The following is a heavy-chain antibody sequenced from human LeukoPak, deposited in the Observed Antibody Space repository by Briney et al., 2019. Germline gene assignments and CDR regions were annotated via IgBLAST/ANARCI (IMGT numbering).Heavy chain of an antibody. D-gene: IGHD5-12*01. V-gene: IGHV3-23*01. CDR3: AKELRSHTGWPFDY. CDR2: ISGSGGRT. Sequence: RGSLRLSCAASGFTFSNYAMSWVRQAPGRGLEWVSAISGSGGRTYYVDSVKGRFTISRDNSRNTLYLQVNSLTAEDTAIYYCAKELRSHTGWPFDYWGQGTLVTVSS. J-gene: IGHJ4*02. CDR1: GFTFSNYA.